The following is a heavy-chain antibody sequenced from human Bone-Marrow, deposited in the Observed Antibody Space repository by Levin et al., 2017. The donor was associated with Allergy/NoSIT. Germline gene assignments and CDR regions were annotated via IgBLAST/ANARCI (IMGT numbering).Heavy chain of an antibody. J-gene: IGHJ6*03. D-gene: IGHD6-13*01. CDR1: GGSITSNNFY. CDR3: ARGTSAYISIPYYFMDV. V-gene: IGHV4-39*01. CDR2: VFYSGST. Sequence: SETLSLTCAVSGGSITSNNFYWGWIRQPPGKGLEWIGTVFYSGSTYFNPSLKSRVIISLDTSKYQFSLQLSSVTAADTAVYYCARGTSAYISIPYYFMDVWGKGTTVTVSS.